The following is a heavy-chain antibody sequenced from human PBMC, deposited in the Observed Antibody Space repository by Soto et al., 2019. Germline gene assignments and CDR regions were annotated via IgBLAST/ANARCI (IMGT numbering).Heavy chain of an antibody. D-gene: IGHD6-19*01. J-gene: IGHJ4*02. Sequence: SETLSLTCTVSGGSISSYYWSWIRQPPGKGLEWIGYIYSSGTTKYNPSLKSRVTISVDTSKNQFSLRLSSVTAADTAVYYCARGGGVTVAGMYYWGQGTLVTVSS. CDR1: GGSISSYY. CDR2: IYSSGTT. V-gene: IGHV4-59*01. CDR3: ARGGGVTVAGMYY.